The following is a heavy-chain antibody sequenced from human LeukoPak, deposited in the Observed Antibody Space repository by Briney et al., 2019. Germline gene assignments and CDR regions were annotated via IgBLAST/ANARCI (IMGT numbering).Heavy chain of an antibody. CDR2: IWYDGSNK. D-gene: IGHD2-2*01. V-gene: IGHV3-33*01. CDR1: GFTFSNYG. CDR3: ARDGGRTSLVFDY. J-gene: IGHJ4*02. Sequence: GGSLRLSCAASGFTFSNYGMHWVRQAPGKGLEWVAVIWYDGSNKYYADSVKGRFTISRDNSKNTLFLQMNSLRAEDTAVYYCARDGGRTSLVFDYWGPGTPVTVSS.